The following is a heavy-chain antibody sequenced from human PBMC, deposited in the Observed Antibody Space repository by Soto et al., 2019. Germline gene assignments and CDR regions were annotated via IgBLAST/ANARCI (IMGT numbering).Heavy chain of an antibody. CDR2: INPSSSHI. Sequence: EVQLVESGGGLVMPGGSLRLSCAASGFTFSAYHMNWVRQAPGKGLEWVSSINPSSSHIYYADSVRGRFTISRDDSKNSVSLQMNSLRTEDAALYYCARGYCGGGACYLRRDAFDVWGQGTMVTVS. V-gene: IGHV3-21*04. J-gene: IGHJ3*01. CDR3: ARGYCGGGACYLRRDAFDV. D-gene: IGHD2-15*01. CDR1: GFTFSAYH.